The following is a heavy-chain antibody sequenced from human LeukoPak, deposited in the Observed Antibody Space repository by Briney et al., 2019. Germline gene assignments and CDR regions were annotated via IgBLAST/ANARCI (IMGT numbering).Heavy chain of an antibody. D-gene: IGHD2-2*01. Sequence: ASVKVSCKASGYTFTSYAMYWVRQAPGQRLEWMGWINAGNGNTKYSQKFQGRVTITRDTSASTAYMELSSLRSEDTAVYYCARGRGVVVPAAMRFDYWGQGTLVTVSS. CDR3: ARGRGVVVPAAMRFDY. V-gene: IGHV1-3*01. CDR2: INAGNGNT. CDR1: GYTFTSYA. J-gene: IGHJ4*02.